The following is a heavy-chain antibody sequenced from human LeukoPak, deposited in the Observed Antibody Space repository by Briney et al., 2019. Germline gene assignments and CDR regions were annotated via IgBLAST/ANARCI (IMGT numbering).Heavy chain of an antibody. V-gene: IGHV1-2*02. J-gene: IGHJ3*02. CDR1: GHTFTGYY. Sequence: ASVKVSCKASGHTFTGYYMHWVRQAPGQGFEWMGWINANSGDTNYAQKFQGRVTMTRDTSISTAYMGLSRLRSDDTAVYYCASKWVTYYYNSSAYHYPTDVFDIWGQGTMVTVSS. CDR2: INANSGDT. D-gene: IGHD3-22*01. CDR3: ASKWVTYYYNSSAYHYPTDVFDI.